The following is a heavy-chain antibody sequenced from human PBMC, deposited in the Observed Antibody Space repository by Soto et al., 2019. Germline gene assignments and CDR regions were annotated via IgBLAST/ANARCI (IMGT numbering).Heavy chain of an antibody. V-gene: IGHV4-59*01. D-gene: IGHD6-13*01. Sequence: SETLSLTCTVSGGSMINYFWTWIRQPPGKGLEWIGYIHYSGTTSFFPSYNPSLRSRVTISEDTSKNQFSLKLLSVTTADTAVYFCAAGEASSRNLAPYYLDFWGQGTLVTVSS. CDR3: AAGEASSRNLAPYYLDF. CDR2: IHYSGTT. CDR1: GGSMINYF. J-gene: IGHJ4*02.